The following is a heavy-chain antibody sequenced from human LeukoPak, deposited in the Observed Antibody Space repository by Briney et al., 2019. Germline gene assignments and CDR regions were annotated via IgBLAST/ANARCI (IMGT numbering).Heavy chain of an antibody. J-gene: IGHJ4*02. CDR2: IYHSGST. Sequence: PSETLSLTCTVSGYSISSGYYSGWIRQPPGRGLECIGSIYHSGSTYYNPSLKSRVTISVDTSKNQFSLKLSSVTAADTAVYYCALMEYVDTAIVDYWGQGTLVTVSS. CDR3: ALMEYVDTAIVDY. V-gene: IGHV4-38-2*02. D-gene: IGHD5-18*01. CDR1: GYSISSGYY.